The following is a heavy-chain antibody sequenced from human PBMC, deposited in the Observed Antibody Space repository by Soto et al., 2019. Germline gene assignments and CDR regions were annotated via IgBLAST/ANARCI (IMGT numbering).Heavy chain of an antibody. Sequence: QVHLVQSGAEVKKPGASVKVSCKGSGYGFTTYGITWVRQAPGQGLEWMAWISANNGNTNYAQKPQGRVTVTRDTSPSTAYMELRSLRSDDTAVYYCARGRYGDYWGQGALVTVSS. V-gene: IGHV1-18*01. J-gene: IGHJ4*02. D-gene: IGHD1-1*01. CDR3: ARGRYGDY. CDR1: GYGFTTYG. CDR2: ISANNGNT.